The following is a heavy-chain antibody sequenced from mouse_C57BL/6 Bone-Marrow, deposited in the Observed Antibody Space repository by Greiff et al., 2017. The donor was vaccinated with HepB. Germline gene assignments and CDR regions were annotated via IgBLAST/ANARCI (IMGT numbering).Heavy chain of an antibody. Sequence: EVHLVESGGGLVKPGGSLKLSCAASGFTFSSYAMSWVRQTPEKRLEWVATISDGGSYTYYPDNVKGRFTISRDNAKNNLYLQMSHLKSEDTAMYYCARPYSNYAYWGQGTLVTVSA. D-gene: IGHD2-5*01. V-gene: IGHV5-4*01. CDR3: ARPYSNYAY. J-gene: IGHJ3*01. CDR2: ISDGGSYT. CDR1: GFTFSSYA.